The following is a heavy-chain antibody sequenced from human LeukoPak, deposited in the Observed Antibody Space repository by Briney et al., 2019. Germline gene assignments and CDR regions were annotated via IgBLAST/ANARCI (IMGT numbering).Heavy chain of an antibody. CDR1: GGSFSGYY. V-gene: IGHV4-34*01. J-gene: IGHJ4*02. CDR3: ARQNYGSAPLRY. Sequence: SETLSLTCAVYGGSFSGYYWSWIRQPPGKGLEWIGEINHSGTTNYNPSLKSRVTMSVDTSKNQFSLKPTSVTAADTAVYYCARQNYGSAPLRYWGQGTLVTVSS. D-gene: IGHD3-10*01. CDR2: INHSGTT.